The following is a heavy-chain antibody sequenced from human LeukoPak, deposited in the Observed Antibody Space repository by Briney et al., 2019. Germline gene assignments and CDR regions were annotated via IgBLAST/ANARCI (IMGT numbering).Heavy chain of an antibody. CDR3: ARSGSLIPGYYYYYYMDV. Sequence: SVKVSCKASGGTFSSYAISWVRQAPGQGLEWMGGIVPIFGTANYAQKFQGRVTITTDESTSTAYMELSSLRSEDTAVYYCARSGSLIPGYYYYYYMDVWGKGTTVTVSS. CDR1: GGTFSSYA. V-gene: IGHV1-69*05. J-gene: IGHJ6*03. D-gene: IGHD1-26*01. CDR2: IVPIFGTA.